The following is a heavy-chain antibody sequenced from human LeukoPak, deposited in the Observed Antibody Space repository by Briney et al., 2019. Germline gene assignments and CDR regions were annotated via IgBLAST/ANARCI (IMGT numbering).Heavy chain of an antibody. CDR3: AXXXXXXWYKPANLDY. Sequence: GXSLRXXCAVSGFTVSTNYMSWVRQAPGKGLEWVSILYSGGDIYYSDSVKGRFTISRDNSKNTLYLQMNSLRAEDKAVYYCAXXXXXXWYKPANLDYWGQGTLVTVSS. CDR1: GFTVSTNY. CDR2: LYSGGDI. V-gene: IGHV3-53*05. D-gene: IGHD6-13*01. J-gene: IGHJ4*02.